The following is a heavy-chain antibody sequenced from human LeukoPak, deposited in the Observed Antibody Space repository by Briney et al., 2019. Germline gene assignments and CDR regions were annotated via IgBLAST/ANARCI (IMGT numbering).Heavy chain of an antibody. CDR2: IIDSGGAT. Sequence: GGSLRLSCAASGFTFSTYAMSWVRQAPRKGLEWVSTIIDSGGATYYAESVKGRFTISRDNSKNTLYLQMNSLRAEDTATYYCAKDRNYDTLTGYNWFDPWGQGTLVTVSS. J-gene: IGHJ5*02. CDR1: GFTFSTYA. V-gene: IGHV3-23*01. D-gene: IGHD3-9*01. CDR3: AKDRNYDTLTGYNWFDP.